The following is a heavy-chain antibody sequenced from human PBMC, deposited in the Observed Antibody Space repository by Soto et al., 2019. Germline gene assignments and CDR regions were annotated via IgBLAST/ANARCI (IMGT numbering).Heavy chain of an antibody. Sequence: QLQLQESGPGLVKPSETLSLTCTVSGGSISSSSYYWGWIRQPPGKGLEWIGSIYYSGSTYYNPSLKRRVTISVDTSKNQFSLKLSSVTAADTAVYYCALYSSSWTGYFDYWGQGTLVTVSS. CDR1: GGSISSSSYY. J-gene: IGHJ4*02. CDR2: IYYSGST. D-gene: IGHD6-13*01. V-gene: IGHV4-39*01. CDR3: ALYSSSWTGYFDY.